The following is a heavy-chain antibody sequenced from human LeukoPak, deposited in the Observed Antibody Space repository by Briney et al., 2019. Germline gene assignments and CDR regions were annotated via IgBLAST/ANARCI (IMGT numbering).Heavy chain of an antibody. J-gene: IGHJ4*02. Sequence: GGSLRLSCAASGFTFSRHGLHWVRQAPGKGLEWVTCTHFDGSAQFYADSVNGRFTISKDNSKNTLYLQMNSLRAEDTAVYYCAKDNYGGIDFWGQGTLVTVSS. V-gene: IGHV3-30*02. CDR3: AKDNYGGIDF. CDR1: GFTFSRHG. CDR2: THFDGSAQ. D-gene: IGHD4-23*01.